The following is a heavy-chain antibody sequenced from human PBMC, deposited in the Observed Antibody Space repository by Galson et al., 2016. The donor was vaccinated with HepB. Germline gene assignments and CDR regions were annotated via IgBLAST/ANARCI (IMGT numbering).Heavy chain of an antibody. Sequence: SLRLSCAASGFTFRHYAMSWVRQTPGRGLEWVSTISGRDDDTFYADSVKGRFTISSYNSKNTLYLQMTRLIVEETAVYYCAKDMAYCYGLGSGPYFDYWGQGTLVTVPS. CDR1: GFTFRHYA. V-gene: IGHV3-23*01. D-gene: IGHD3-10*01. CDR2: ISGRDDDT. CDR3: AKDMAYCYGLGSGPYFDY. J-gene: IGHJ4*02.